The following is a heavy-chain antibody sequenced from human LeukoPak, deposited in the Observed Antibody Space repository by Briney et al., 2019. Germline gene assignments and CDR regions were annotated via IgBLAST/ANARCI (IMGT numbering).Heavy chain of an antibody. CDR1: GFTFSSYW. J-gene: IGHJ4*02. D-gene: IGHD2-2*01. Sequence: GGSLRLSCAASGFTFSSYWMSWVRQAPGKGLEWVANIKQDGSEKYYVDSVKGRFTISRDNAKNSLYLQMNSLRAEDTAAYYCAREDCSSTSCSIDYWGQGTLVTVSS. CDR3: AREDCSSTSCSIDY. V-gene: IGHV3-7*01. CDR2: IKQDGSEK.